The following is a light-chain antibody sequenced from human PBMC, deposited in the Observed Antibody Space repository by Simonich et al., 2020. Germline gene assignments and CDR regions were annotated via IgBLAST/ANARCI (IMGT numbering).Light chain of an antibody. J-gene: IGKJ4*01. Sequence: DIVMTHAPDSLAVSLGERATINCTSSQSVLYSSNNKNYLAWYQQKPVQPPKLLIYWAATRQSGVPYRFSGSGSGTDFTLTISSLQAEDVAVYYCQQYYSTPLTFGGGTKVEIK. V-gene: IGKV4-1*01. CDR3: QQYYSTPLT. CDR2: WAA. CDR1: QSVLYSSNNKNY.